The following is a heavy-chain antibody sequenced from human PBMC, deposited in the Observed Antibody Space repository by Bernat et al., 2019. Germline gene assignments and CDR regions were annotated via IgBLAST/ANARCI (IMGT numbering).Heavy chain of an antibody. V-gene: IGHV3-11*05. J-gene: IGHJ6*03. Sequence: QVQLVESGGGLVKPGGSLRLSCAASGFTFSDYYMSWIRQAPGKGLEWVSYISSSSSYTNCADSMKGRFTNSRDNAKNSLYLKMNSLRAEDTAVYYCARERVGYSGYDAPYYYYYMDVWGKGTTVTVSS. CDR3: ARERVGYSGYDAPYYYYYMDV. CDR1: GFTFSDYY. D-gene: IGHD5-12*01. CDR2: ISSSSSYT.